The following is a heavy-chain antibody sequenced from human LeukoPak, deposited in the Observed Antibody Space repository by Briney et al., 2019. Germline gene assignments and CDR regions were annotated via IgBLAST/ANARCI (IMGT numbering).Heavy chain of an antibody. V-gene: IGHV1-24*01. CDR3: ATDMVRGVISVY. CDR2: FDPEDGET. CDR1: GYTLTELS. Sequence: ASVTVSCKVSGYTLTELSMHWVRQAPGKGLEWMGGFDPEDGETLYAQKFQGRVTMTEDTSTDTAYMELSSLRSEDTAVYYCATDMVRGVISVYWGQGTLVTVSS. D-gene: IGHD3-10*01. J-gene: IGHJ4*02.